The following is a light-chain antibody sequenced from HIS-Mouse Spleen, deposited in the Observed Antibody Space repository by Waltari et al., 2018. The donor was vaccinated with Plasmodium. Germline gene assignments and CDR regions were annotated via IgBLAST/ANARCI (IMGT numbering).Light chain of an antibody. Sequence: DIQMTQSPSPLPASVGDRVTITCRARQSIRSWLAWYQQKPGKAPKLLIYKASSLESGVPSRFSGSGSGTEFTLTISSLQPDDFATYYCQQYNSYGTFGQGTKVEIK. V-gene: IGKV1-5*03. J-gene: IGKJ1*01. CDR1: QSIRSW. CDR2: KAS. CDR3: QQYNSYGT.